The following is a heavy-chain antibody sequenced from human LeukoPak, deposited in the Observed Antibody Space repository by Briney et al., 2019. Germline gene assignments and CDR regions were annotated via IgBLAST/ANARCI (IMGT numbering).Heavy chain of an antibody. CDR1: GYTFTSFE. V-gene: IGHV1-8*02. J-gene: IGHJ4*02. CDR2: VNPDSGKT. CDR3: ARGVAGGDF. D-gene: IGHD6-19*01. Sequence: GASVKVSCKASGYTFTSFEINWVRQSTGQGLEWMGWVNPDSGKTAYALKFQDRLIMTTNISLSTVYMELASLKSEDTAVYYCARGVAGGDFWGQGTPVTVSS.